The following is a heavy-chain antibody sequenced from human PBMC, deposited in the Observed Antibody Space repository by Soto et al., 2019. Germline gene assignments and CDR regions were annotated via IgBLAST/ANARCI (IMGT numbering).Heavy chain of an antibody. Sequence: ASVKVSCKASGYTFSNYAINWVRQAPGQGRECMGGIIPMFGRPFYEQKVQGRLTITADESSSTVYMDLSSLTSDDTAIFYCARAMGQCSSSPLDVWGQGTTVTVSS. CDR1: GYTFSNYA. J-gene: IGHJ6*02. CDR3: ARAMGQCSSSPLDV. V-gene: IGHV1-69*13. D-gene: IGHD6-13*01. CDR2: IIPMFGRP.